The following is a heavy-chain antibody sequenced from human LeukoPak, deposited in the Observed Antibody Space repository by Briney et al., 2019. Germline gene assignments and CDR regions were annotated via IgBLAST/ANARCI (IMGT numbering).Heavy chain of an antibody. CDR1: GYTFTSYY. Sequence: ASVKVSCKASGYTFTSYYMHWVRQAPGQGLEWMGIINPSGGSTSYAQKFQGRVTMTRDTSTSTVYMELSSLRSEDTAVYYCARVIKSAYYYSSGSDGYDYWGQGTLVTVSS. CDR3: ARVIKSAYYYSSGSDGYDY. CDR2: INPSGGST. D-gene: IGHD3-10*01. J-gene: IGHJ4*02. V-gene: IGHV1-46*01.